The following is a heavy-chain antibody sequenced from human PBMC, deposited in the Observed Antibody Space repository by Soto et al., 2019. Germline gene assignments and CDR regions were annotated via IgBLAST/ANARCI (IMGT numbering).Heavy chain of an antibody. Sequence: SETLSLTCAVSGDSISSSKWWSWVRQPPGKGLEWIGEIYHSGSTNYNPSLKSRVIISVDKSKNQFSLKLSSATDADTAVYYCARAQGSGFLVSWGQGTLVTV. V-gene: IGHV4-4*02. D-gene: IGHD3-10*01. CDR3: ARAQGSGFLVS. CDR2: IYHSGST. CDR1: GDSISSSKW. J-gene: IGHJ4*02.